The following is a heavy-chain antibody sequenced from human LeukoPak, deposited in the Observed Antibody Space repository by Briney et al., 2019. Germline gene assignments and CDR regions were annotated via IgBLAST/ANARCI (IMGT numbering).Heavy chain of an antibody. V-gene: IGHV1-18*04. Sequence: ASVKVSCKASGYTFTSHYMHWVRQATGQGLEWMGWISAYNGNTNYAQKLQGRVTMTTDTSTSTAYMELRSLRSDDTAVYYCARGPYYYDSSGYLSTDLPTDYWGQGTLVTVPS. CDR2: ISAYNGNT. CDR1: GYTFTSHY. J-gene: IGHJ4*02. D-gene: IGHD3-22*01. CDR3: ARGPYYYDSSGYLSTDLPTDY.